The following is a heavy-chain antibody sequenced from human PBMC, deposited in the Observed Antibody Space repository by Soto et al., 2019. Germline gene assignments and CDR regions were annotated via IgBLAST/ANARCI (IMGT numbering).Heavy chain of an antibody. CDR1: VDSIRGGGYY. D-gene: IGHD2-21*02. J-gene: IGHJ4*02. V-gene: IGHV4-31*03. Sequence: PSETLSLTCSFSVDSIRGGGYYCSWIRHHPWKGLEWIGYVYYSGSTYYTPSLKSRVTISVDTPQNQFSLKLGSVTAADTAVYYCARDHTSGDSYYYFEYWGQATLVSVSS. CDR2: VYYSGST. CDR3: ARDHTSGDSYYYFEY.